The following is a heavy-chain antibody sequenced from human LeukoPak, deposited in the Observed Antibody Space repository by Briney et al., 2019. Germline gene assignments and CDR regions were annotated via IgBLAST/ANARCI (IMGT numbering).Heavy chain of an antibody. D-gene: IGHD6-6*01. V-gene: IGHV4-39*07. J-gene: IGHJ4*02. CDR1: GGSISSSSYH. CDR3: AREPAEYSSSYHFDY. Sequence: SETPSLTCTVSGGSISSSSYHWGWIRQPPGKGLEWIGSIYYSGSTYYNPSLKSRVTISVDTSKNQFSLKLSSVTAADTAVYYCAREPAEYSSSYHFDYWGQGTLVTVSS. CDR2: IYYSGST.